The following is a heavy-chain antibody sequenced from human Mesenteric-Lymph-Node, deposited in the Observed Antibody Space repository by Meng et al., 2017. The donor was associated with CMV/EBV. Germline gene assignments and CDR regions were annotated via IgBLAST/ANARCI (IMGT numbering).Heavy chain of an antibody. CDR3: AKSNRAGAFHIPFDYFDS. Sequence: SGFLFSNDARSWVSQAPGKGLEWVAAISGDWISTFSADSVRGRFTISRDASVYLHMNTLRVEDTAVYYCAKSNRAGAFHIPFDYFDSWGRGTLVTVSS. CDR1: GFLFSNDA. V-gene: IGHV3-23*01. CDR2: ISGDWIST. D-gene: IGHD2-2*02. J-gene: IGHJ4*02.